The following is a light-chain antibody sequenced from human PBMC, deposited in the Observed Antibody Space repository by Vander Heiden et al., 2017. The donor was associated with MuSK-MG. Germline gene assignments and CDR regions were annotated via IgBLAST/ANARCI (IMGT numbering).Light chain of an antibody. Sequence: QSALTQPASVSGSPGQSITISCTGTSSDVGGFNYVSWYQLHPGKAPKLMSYEVSNRPSGVSDRFSGSQSENTESLTISGLQAEDEADYDCSSSTTSSTGIFGGGTKLTVL. CDR1: SSDVGGFNY. J-gene: IGLJ2*01. V-gene: IGLV2-14*01. CDR2: EVS. CDR3: SSSTTSSTGI.